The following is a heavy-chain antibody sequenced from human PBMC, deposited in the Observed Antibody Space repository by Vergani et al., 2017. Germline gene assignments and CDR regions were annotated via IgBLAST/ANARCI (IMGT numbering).Heavy chain of an antibody. CDR1: GFTFSTFA. Sequence: EVQLLESGGSLKQPGGSVRLSCAASGFTFSTFAMHWVRQAPGKGLEWVSALTGGGGSTYYADSFKGRFIISRDNSRDTLYLQMNSLRPEDTATYYCVKYAGSYENFCDSWCQGTLVTVSS. J-gene: IGHJ4*02. V-gene: IGHV3-23*01. D-gene: IGHD1-26*01. CDR2: LTGGGGST. CDR3: VKYAGSYENFCDS.